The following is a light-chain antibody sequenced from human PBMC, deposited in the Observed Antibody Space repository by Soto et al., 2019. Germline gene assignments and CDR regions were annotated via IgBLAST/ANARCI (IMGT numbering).Light chain of an antibody. J-gene: IGKJ5*01. CDR2: GAS. CDR1: QSVSSNY. CDR3: QQYGSSPPIT. Sequence: EIVLTQSPGTLSLSPGERATLSCRASQSVSSNYLAWYQQKPGQAPRLLIYGASNRATGIPDRFSGSGSGPDFTLNISRLEPEDFAVYYCQQYGSSPPITFGQGTRLEIK. V-gene: IGKV3-20*01.